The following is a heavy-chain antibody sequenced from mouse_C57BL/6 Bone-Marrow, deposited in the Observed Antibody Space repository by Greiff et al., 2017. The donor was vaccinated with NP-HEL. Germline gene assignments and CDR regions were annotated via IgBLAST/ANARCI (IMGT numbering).Heavy chain of an antibody. CDR2: IWGVGST. D-gene: IGHD2-1*01. V-gene: IGHV2-6*01. J-gene: IGHJ3*01. Sequence: VQLQESGPGLVAPSQSLSITCTVSGFSLTSYGVDWVRQSPGKGLEWLGVIWGVGSTNYNSALKSRLSISKDNSKSQFFLKMNSLQTDDTAMYYCASGLLRFAYWGQGTLVTVSA. CDR3: ASGLLRFAY. CDR1: GFSLTSYG.